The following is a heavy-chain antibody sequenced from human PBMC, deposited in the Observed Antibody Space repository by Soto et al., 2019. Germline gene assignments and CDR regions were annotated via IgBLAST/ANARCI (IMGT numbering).Heavy chain of an antibody. Sequence: EVQLLESGGGLVQPGGSLRLSCAASGFTLSSYAMSWVRQAPGKGLEWVSAISGSGGSTYYADSVKGRFTISRDNSKNTLYLQMNSLRAEDTAVYYCASRPDILTGKDVWGQGTTVTVSS. CDR1: GFTLSSYA. D-gene: IGHD3-9*01. J-gene: IGHJ6*02. CDR3: ASRPDILTGKDV. CDR2: ISGSGGST. V-gene: IGHV3-23*01.